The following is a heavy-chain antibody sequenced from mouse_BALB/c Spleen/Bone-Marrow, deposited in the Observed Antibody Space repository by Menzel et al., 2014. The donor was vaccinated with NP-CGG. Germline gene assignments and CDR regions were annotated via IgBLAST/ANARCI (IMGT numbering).Heavy chain of an antibody. CDR3: AFYYGNYGDY. V-gene: IGHV1-69*01. Sequence: QVQLQQSGAELVMPGASVKMSCKASGYTFTDYWMHWVKQRPGQGLEWIGAIDTSDSYTSYNQKFKGKATLTVDESSSTAYMQLSSLTSEDSAVYYCAFYYGNYGDYWGRGTTLTVSS. CDR2: IDTSDSYT. J-gene: IGHJ2*01. CDR1: GYTFTDYW. D-gene: IGHD2-1*01.